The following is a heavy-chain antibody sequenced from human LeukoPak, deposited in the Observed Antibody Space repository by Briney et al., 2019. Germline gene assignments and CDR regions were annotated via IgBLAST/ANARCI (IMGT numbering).Heavy chain of an antibody. V-gene: IGHV1-18*01. D-gene: IGHD5-12*01. CDR2: ISAYNGDT. J-gene: IGHJ6*03. CDR3: GRGARPPHYYYYMDV. Sequence: GASVKVSCKASGYTFTSYAMNWVRQAPGQGLEWMGWISAYNGDTNYAQNLQGRDTMTTDTSTSTAYMELRSLRSDDTAVYYCGRGARPPHYYYYMDVWGKGTTVTVSS. CDR1: GYTFTSYA.